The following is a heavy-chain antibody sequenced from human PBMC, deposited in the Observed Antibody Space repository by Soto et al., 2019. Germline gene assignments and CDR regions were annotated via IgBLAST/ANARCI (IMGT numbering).Heavy chain of an antibody. CDR3: ASHGGTGHTIALNYYYYGMDV. CDR2: IYPGDSDT. D-gene: IGHD3-3*01. J-gene: IGHJ6*02. CDR1: GYSFTSYW. V-gene: IGHV5-51*01. Sequence: GESLKISCKGSGYSFTSYWIGWVRQMPGKGLEWMGIIYPGDSDTRYSPSFQGQVTISADKSISTAYLQWSSLKASDTAMYYCASHGGTGHTIALNYYYYGMDVWGQGYTVTVSS.